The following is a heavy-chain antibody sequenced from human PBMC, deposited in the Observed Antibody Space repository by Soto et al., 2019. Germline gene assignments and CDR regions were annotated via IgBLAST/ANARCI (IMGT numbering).Heavy chain of an antibody. CDR2: ISGSGGST. Sequence: GGSLRLSCAASGFTFSSYAMSWVRQAPGKGLEWVSAISGSGGSTYYADSVKGRFTISRDNSKNTLYLQMNSLRAEDTAVYYCAKATEDYGSLPSGFDYWGQGTLVTVSS. CDR3: AKATEDYGSLPSGFDY. J-gene: IGHJ4*02. V-gene: IGHV3-23*01. D-gene: IGHD3-10*01. CDR1: GFTFSSYA.